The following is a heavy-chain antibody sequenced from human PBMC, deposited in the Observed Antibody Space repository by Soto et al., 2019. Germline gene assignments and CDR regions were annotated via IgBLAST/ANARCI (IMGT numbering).Heavy chain of an antibody. CDR2: ISSSSSYI. D-gene: IGHD3-22*01. V-gene: IGHV3-21*01. CDR1: GFTFSSYS. CDR3: ASNYYDSSGPGPFDY. Sequence: GSLRLSCAASGFTFSSYSMNWVRQAPGKGLEWVSSISSSSSYIYYADSVKGRFTISRDNAKNSLYLQMNSLRAEDTAVYYCASNYYDSSGPGPFDYWGQGTLVTAPQ. J-gene: IGHJ4*02.